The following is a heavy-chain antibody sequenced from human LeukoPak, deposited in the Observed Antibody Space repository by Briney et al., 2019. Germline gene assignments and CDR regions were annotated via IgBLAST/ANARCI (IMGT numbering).Heavy chain of an antibody. Sequence: ASVKVSCKASGGTFSSYAINWVRQATGQGLEWMGWMNPNSGNTNYAQKFQGRVTMTRDTSISTAYMELSRLRSDDTAVYYCARSGYYDSSGYYYFDYWGQGTLVTVSS. CDR1: GGTFSSYA. CDR2: MNPNSGNT. D-gene: IGHD3-22*01. J-gene: IGHJ4*02. V-gene: IGHV1-2*02. CDR3: ARSGYYDSSGYYYFDY.